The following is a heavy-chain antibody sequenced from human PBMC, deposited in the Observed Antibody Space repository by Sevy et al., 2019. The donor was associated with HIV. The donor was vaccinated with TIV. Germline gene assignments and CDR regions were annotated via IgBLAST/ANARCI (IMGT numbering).Heavy chain of an antibody. D-gene: IGHD3-9*01. V-gene: IGHV4-59*13. CDR3: AGDNAILTPSGFDI. Sequence: SETLSLTCSVSACSISSYYWSWIRQPPGKGLEWVGYIYYSGTTDYNPSLKSRVTISQDKSKKVFSLRLRSVTAADTAVYYCAGDNAILTPSGFDIWGQGTMVTVSS. CDR2: IYYSGTT. CDR1: ACSISSYY. J-gene: IGHJ3*02.